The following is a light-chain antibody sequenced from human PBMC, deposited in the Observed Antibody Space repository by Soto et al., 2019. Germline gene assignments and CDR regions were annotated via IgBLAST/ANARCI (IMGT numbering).Light chain of an antibody. Sequence: QSVLTQPASVSGSPGQSITISCTGTSSDVGGYNYVSWYQQHPGKAPKLMIYDVSNRPSGVSNRFSGSKSGNTASLTISGLQAEDEADYYCSSYTISGTYVFGTGTKVTDL. CDR3: SSYTISGTYV. V-gene: IGLV2-14*01. CDR2: DVS. J-gene: IGLJ1*01. CDR1: SSDVGGYNY.